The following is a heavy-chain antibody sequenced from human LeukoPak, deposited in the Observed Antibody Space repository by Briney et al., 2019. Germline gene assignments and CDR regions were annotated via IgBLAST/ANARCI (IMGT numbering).Heavy chain of an antibody. CDR2: INYDGSDK. J-gene: IGHJ3*02. V-gene: IGHV3-7*01. CDR3: ARYCGADCPSPHDAFDI. CDR1: GFTFTKYW. D-gene: IGHD2-21*02. Sequence: GGSLRLSCVASGFTFTKYWMGWVRQAPGKGLEWVAHINYDGSDKYYVDSVKGRFTISRDNAKNSLSLQMNSLRAEDTAMYYCARYCGADCPSPHDAFDIWGQGTMVTVSS.